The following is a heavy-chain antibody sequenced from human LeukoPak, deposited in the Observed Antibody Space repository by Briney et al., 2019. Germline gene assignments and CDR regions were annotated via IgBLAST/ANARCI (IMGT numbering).Heavy chain of an antibody. V-gene: IGHV4-59*01. D-gene: IGHD5-12*01. CDR1: GGSISSYY. J-gene: IGHJ5*02. CDR2: IYYSGST. CDR3: ARLPSRGRFDP. Sequence: SETLSLTCTVSGGSISSYYWSWLGQPPRKGLEGIGYIYYSGSTNYNPSLTSRGTISVDTSKNQFSLKLSSVPAADTAMYYCARLPSRGRFDPWGQGTLVTVAS.